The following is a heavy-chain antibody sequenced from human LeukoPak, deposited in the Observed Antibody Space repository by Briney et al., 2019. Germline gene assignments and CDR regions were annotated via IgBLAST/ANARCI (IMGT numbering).Heavy chain of an antibody. J-gene: IGHJ4*02. CDR3: ARGRPEVVVAGTFDY. CDR1: GYTFTSYG. D-gene: IGHD2-15*01. CDR2: ISAYNGNT. V-gene: IGHV1-18*01. Sequence: ASVKVSCKASGYTFTSYGISWVRQAPGQGLEWMGWISAYNGNTNYAQKLQGRVTMTTDTSTSTAYMELRSLRSDDTAVYYCARGRPEVVVAGTFDYWGQGTLVTVSS.